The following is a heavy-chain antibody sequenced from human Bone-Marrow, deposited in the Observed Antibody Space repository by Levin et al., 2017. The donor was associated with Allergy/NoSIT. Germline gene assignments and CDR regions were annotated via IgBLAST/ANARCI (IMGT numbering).Heavy chain of an antibody. CDR1: GFTFSSYG. J-gene: IGHJ2*01. D-gene: IGHD4-17*01. CDR3: ARGRRGRDGDYWARTVGPYWYFDL. V-gene: IGHV3-33*01. CDR2: IWYDGSNK. Sequence: GGSLRLSCAASGFTFSSYGMHWVRQAPGKGLEWVAVIWYDGSNKYYADSVKGRFTISRDNSKNTLYLQMNSLRAEDTAVYYCARGRRGRDGDYWARTVGPYWYFDLWGRGTLVTVSS.